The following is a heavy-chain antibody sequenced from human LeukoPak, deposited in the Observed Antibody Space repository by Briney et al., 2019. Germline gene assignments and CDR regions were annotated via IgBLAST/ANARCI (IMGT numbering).Heavy chain of an antibody. V-gene: IGHV5-51*01. D-gene: IGHD3-3*01. CDR2: IYPGDSDT. CDR3: ARTYYDFWSGYLYYYMDV. Sequence: KAGESLKISCQGSGYSFTSYWIGWVRQLPGKGLEWMGIIYPGDSDTRYSPSFQGQVTISADKSISTAYLQWSSLKASDTAMYYCARTYYDFWSGYLYYYMDVWGKGTTVTVSS. CDR1: GYSFTSYW. J-gene: IGHJ6*03.